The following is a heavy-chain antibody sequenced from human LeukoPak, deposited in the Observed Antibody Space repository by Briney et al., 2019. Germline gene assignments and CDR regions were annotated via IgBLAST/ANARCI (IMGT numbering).Heavy chain of an antibody. CDR1: GGTFLSHT. CDR2: ITPVINTA. CDR3: ARVNLRGSNFNWFDP. J-gene: IGHJ5*02. V-gene: IGHV1-69*08. Sequence: SVKVSCKTSGGTFLSHTFSWVRQAPGQGLEWMGKITPVINTANYAQTFQGRVSIYADKSTTTVYMDLSGLRPDDTAVYYCARVNLRGSNFNWFDPWGQGTLVTVAS. D-gene: IGHD1-26*01.